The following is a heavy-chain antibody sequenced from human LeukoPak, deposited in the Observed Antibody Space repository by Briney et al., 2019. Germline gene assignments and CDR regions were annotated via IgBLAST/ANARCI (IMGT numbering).Heavy chain of an antibody. V-gene: IGHV1-2*02. Sequence: GASVKVSCKASGYTFTGYYMHWVRQAPGQGLEWMGWINPNSGGTNYAQKFQGRVTMTRDTSISTAYMELSRLRSDDTAVYYCARDKGTPPATVTTYFVRWWFDPWGQGTLVTVSS. CDR1: GYTFTGYY. J-gene: IGHJ5*02. CDR3: ARDKGTPPATVTTYFVRWWFDP. D-gene: IGHD4-17*01. CDR2: INPNSGGT.